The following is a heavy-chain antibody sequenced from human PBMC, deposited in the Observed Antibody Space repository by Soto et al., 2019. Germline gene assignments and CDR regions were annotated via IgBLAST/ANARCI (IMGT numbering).Heavy chain of an antibody. J-gene: IGHJ4*02. D-gene: IGHD1-26*01. Sequence: EVQLLESGGGLVQPGGSLRLSCAASGFTFSSYAMAWVRQAPGKGLEWVSAIGGGGGSTYYADSVKGRFTVSRDNSKNTLYLQMNSLRAEDTALYYCAKALFGTYEVFDYWGQGTLVTVSS. CDR2: IGGGGGST. CDR1: GFTFSSYA. CDR3: AKALFGTYEVFDY. V-gene: IGHV3-23*01.